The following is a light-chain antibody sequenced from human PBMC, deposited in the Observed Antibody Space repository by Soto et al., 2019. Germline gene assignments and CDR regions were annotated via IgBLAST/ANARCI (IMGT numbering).Light chain of an antibody. Sequence: ETVMTQSPATLSVSPGERATLSCRASQSIGSNLAWYQQKPGQAPRLLIYGASTRATGIAARFSGSESGTEFTLTISSLQSEDFAVYYFQQYNSWPPWTFGQGTKVEIK. CDR1: QSIGSN. V-gene: IGKV3-15*01. J-gene: IGKJ1*01. CDR3: QQYNSWPPWT. CDR2: GAS.